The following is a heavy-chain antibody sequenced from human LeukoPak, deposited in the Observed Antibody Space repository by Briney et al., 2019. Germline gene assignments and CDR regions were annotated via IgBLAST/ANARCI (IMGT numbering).Heavy chain of an antibody. Sequence: GASEKVSFKSSGYTFTCYYMHWVRQAPGQGLGLMGIINPSGGSTSYAQKFQGRGTITRDTATSTVYMELSSLSSEETAVYYCARDGWMTTKDSPGIGSFGLWGRGTLVTVSS. CDR2: INPSGGST. D-gene: IGHD4-17*01. V-gene: IGHV1-46*01. J-gene: IGHJ2*01. CDR1: GYTFTCYY. CDR3: ARDGWMTTKDSPGIGSFGL.